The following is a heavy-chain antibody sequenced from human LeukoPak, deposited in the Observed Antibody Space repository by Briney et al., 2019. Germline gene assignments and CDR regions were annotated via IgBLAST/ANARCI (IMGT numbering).Heavy chain of an antibody. V-gene: IGHV4-4*07. CDR1: GGSISSYY. CDR2: IYTSGST. Sequence: SETLSLTCTVSGGSISSYYWSWIRQPAGKGLEWIGRIYTSGSTNYNPSLKSRVTISVDTSKNQFSLKLSSVTAADTAVYYCARGRSYGSGSSPPNYWGQGTLVTVSS. CDR3: ARGRSYGSGSSPPNY. D-gene: IGHD3-10*01. J-gene: IGHJ4*02.